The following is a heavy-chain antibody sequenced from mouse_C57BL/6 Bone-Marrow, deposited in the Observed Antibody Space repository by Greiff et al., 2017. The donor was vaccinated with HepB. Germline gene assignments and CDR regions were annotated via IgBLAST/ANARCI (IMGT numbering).Heavy chain of an antibody. CDR2: IDPSDSYI. D-gene: IGHD3-1*01. CDR3: ANRASLLSWFAY. V-gene: IGHV1-50*01. Sequence: QVQLQQSGAEFVKPGASVKLSCKASGYTFTSYWMQWVKQRPGQGLEWIGEIDPSDSYINYNQKFKGKATLTVDTSSSTAYMQLSNLTSEDSAVYYGANRASLLSWFAYWGQGTLVTVSA. J-gene: IGHJ3*01. CDR1: GYTFTSYW.